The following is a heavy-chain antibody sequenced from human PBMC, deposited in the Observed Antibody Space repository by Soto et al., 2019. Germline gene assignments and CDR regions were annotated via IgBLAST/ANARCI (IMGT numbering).Heavy chain of an antibody. D-gene: IGHD4-17*01. Sequence: EVELVESGGGLVEPGRSLRLSCAASGFPFDDHAMHWVRQVPGKGLEWVSGISWKSDVKGYGDSVKGRCTISIDNAKNTLFLQMNRLRTENTALYYCARDPFRTVTTFDRWGQGTLVTVSS. CDR1: GFPFDDHA. J-gene: IGHJ4*02. V-gene: IGHV3-9*01. CDR3: ARDPFRTVTTFDR. CDR2: ISWKSDVK.